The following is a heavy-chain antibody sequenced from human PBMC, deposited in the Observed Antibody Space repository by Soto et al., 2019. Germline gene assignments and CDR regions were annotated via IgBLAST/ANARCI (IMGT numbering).Heavy chain of an antibody. Sequence: ASVKVSCKASGYTFTAYYIHWVRQAPGQGLEWMGWINPNSGGTNYAQKFQVRVTMTRDTSISTAYMELSRLRSDDTAVYYCARIDPVTINYYYGMDVWGQGTTVTVS. CDR2: INPNSGGT. V-gene: IGHV1-2*02. J-gene: IGHJ6*02. CDR1: GYTFTAYY. CDR3: ARIDPVTINYYYGMDV. D-gene: IGHD3-3*01.